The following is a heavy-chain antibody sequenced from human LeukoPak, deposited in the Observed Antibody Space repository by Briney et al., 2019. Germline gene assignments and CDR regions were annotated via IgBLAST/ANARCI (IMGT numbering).Heavy chain of an antibody. Sequence: ASVKVSCKASGYTFTSYYMHWVRQAPGQGLEWMGIINPSGGSTSYAQKSQGRVTMTRDTSTSTVYMELSSLRSEDTAVYYCARAPSPYGSVDYWGQGTLVTVSS. D-gene: IGHD3-10*01. CDR3: ARAPSPYGSVDY. CDR1: GYTFTSYY. J-gene: IGHJ4*02. V-gene: IGHV1-46*01. CDR2: INPSGGST.